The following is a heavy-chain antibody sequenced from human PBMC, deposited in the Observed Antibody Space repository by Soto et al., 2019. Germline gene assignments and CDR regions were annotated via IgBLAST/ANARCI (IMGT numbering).Heavy chain of an antibody. Sequence: GGSLRLSCAASGFTFDDYAMHWVRQAPGKGLEWVSGVSWNSGSKGYADSVKGRFTISRDNAKNYLYQQMNSLRDEDTALYYFAKGPSADYYYYGMDVWGQGTTVTVSS. CDR2: VSWNSGSK. CDR1: GFTFDDYA. CDR3: AKGPSADYYYYGMDV. J-gene: IGHJ6*02. V-gene: IGHV3-9*01.